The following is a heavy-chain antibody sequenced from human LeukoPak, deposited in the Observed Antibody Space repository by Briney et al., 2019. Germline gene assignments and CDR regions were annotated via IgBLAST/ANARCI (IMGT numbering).Heavy chain of an antibody. CDR3: AKASGSSSSRPLDY. J-gene: IGHJ4*02. Sequence: GGSLRLSCAASEFIFSSFSMSWVRQAPGKGLEWVSAISANGGSTYDADSVKGRFTISRDNSKNMLFLQMTSLTAEDTAVYYCAKASGSSSSRPLDYWGPGTLVTVSS. D-gene: IGHD6-13*01. CDR2: ISANGGST. CDR1: EFIFSSFS. V-gene: IGHV3-23*01.